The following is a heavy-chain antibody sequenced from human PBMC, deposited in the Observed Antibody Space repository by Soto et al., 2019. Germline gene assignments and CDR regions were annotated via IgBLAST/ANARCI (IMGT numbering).Heavy chain of an antibody. CDR2: IIPIFGTA. V-gene: IGHV1-69*13. J-gene: IGHJ4*02. Sequence: SVKVSCKASGGTFSSYAISWVRQAPGQGLEWMGGIIPIFGTANYAQKFQGRVTITADESTSTAYMELSSLRSEDTAVYYCAREQLAADGSIYYFDYWGQGTLVTVSS. CDR3: AREQLAADGSIYYFDY. CDR1: GGTFSSYA. D-gene: IGHD6-13*01.